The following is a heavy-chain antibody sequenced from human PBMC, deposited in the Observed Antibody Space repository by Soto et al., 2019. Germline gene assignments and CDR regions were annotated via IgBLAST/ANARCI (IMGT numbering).Heavy chain of an antibody. D-gene: IGHD6-19*01. CDR1: GGTFSSYA. V-gene: IGHV1-69*01. CDR2: IIPIFGTA. Sequence: QVQLVQSGAEVKKPGSSVKVSCKASGGTFSSYAISWVRPAPGQGLEWMGGIIPIFGTANYAQKFQGRVTIRADESTSTAYMELSSLRAEDTAVYYCARDRKAVAGTSEFDYWGQGTLVTVSS. CDR3: ARDRKAVAGTSEFDY. J-gene: IGHJ4*02.